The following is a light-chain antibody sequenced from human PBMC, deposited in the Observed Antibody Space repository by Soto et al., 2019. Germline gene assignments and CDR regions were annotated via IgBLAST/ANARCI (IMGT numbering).Light chain of an antibody. CDR3: QQYGSSPRT. CDR2: GAS. V-gene: IGKV3-20*01. J-gene: IGKJ1*01. Sequence: EIVLMQSPGTLSLSPGDRATLSCRASQSLSRSSLAWYQQKPGRAPRLLIYGASSRATGIPDRFSGSGSGTDFTLTISRLEPEDFAVYYCQQYGSSPRTFGQGTKVDIK. CDR1: QSLSRSS.